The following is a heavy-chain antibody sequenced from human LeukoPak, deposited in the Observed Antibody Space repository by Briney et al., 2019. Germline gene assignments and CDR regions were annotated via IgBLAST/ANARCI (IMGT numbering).Heavy chain of an antibody. CDR3: AREEREPTKRGYCSSTSCSHVDY. V-gene: IGHV4-30-4*01. J-gene: IGHJ4*02. CDR2: IYYSGST. Sequence: PSETLSLTCTVSGGSISSGDYYWSWIRQPPGKGREWIGYIYYSGSTYYNPSLKSRVTISVDTSKNQSSLKLSSLTAADTAVYYCAREEREPTKRGYCSSTSCSHVDYWGQGTLVTVSS. CDR1: GGSISSGDYY. D-gene: IGHD2-2*01.